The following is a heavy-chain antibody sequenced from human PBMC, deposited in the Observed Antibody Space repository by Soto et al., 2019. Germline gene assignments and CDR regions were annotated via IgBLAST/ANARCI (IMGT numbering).Heavy chain of an antibody. V-gene: IGHV4-59*01. J-gene: IGHJ6*02. CDR2: IYYSGST. Sequence: SETLSLTCTVSGGSISSYYWSWIRQPPGKGLEWIGYIYYSGSTNYNPSLKSRVTISVDTSKNQFSLKLSSVTAADTAVYYCARDGSKGLYYGMDVWGQGTTVTVSS. CDR1: GGSISSYY. CDR3: ARDGSKGLYYGMDV.